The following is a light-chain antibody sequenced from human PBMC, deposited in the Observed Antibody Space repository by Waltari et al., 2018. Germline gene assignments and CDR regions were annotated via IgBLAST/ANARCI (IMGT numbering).Light chain of an antibody. V-gene: IGKV3-20*01. Sequence: EIVLTQSPGTLSLSPGERATLSSRASQSVSSSHLAWYQQKPGQAPRLLNYGASSRATGIPDRFSGSGSGTDFTLTISRLEPEDFAVYYCQQYGSSPGMYTFGQGTKLEIK. CDR1: QSVSSSH. CDR2: GAS. CDR3: QQYGSSPGMYT. J-gene: IGKJ2*01.